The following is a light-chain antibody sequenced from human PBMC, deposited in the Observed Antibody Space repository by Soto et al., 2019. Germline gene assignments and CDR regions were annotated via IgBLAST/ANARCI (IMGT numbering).Light chain of an antibody. V-gene: IGLV1-44*01. CDR2: RDD. CDR3: AAWDDGLKGWL. CDR1: ISNIGGNT. Sequence: QSVLTQAPSTSGTPGQRVTISCSGTISNIGGNTVNWYQQVPGTAPKLLIYRDDQRPSRVPDRFSGSKSATSASLAISGLQTEDEADYYCAAWDDGLKGWLFGGGTKLTVL. J-gene: IGLJ2*01.